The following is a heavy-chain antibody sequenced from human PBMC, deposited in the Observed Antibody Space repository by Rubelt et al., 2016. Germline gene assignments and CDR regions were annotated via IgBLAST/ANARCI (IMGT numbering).Heavy chain of an antibody. D-gene: IGHD6-13*01. Sequence: QVQLVQSGAEVKKPGASVKVSCKASGYTFTSYGISWVRQAPGQGLEWMGWISAYNGTTNYAQKLQGRVTMTTDTSTSTAYMGLGSLRSDDTAVYYCARVISGVEYSSSWHFDYWGQGTLVTVSS. CDR2: ISAYNGTT. V-gene: IGHV1-18*01. CDR1: GYTFTSYG. J-gene: IGHJ4*02. CDR3: ARVISGVEYSSSWHFDY.